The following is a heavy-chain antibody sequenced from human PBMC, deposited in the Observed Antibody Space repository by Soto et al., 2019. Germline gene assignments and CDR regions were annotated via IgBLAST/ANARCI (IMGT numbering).Heavy chain of an antibody. CDR1: GGTFSSYA. D-gene: IGHD2-2*01. CDR2: IKSKTDGGTT. J-gene: IGHJ6*02. Sequence: SCPASGGTFSSYAISWVRQAPGKGLEWVGRIKSKTDGGTTDYAAPVKGRFTISRDDSKNTLYLQMNSLKTEDTAVYYCEREGYYSSTSCPIDYYYGMDVRGQGTTVTVSS. V-gene: IGHV3-15*01. CDR3: EREGYYSSTSCPIDYYYGMDV.